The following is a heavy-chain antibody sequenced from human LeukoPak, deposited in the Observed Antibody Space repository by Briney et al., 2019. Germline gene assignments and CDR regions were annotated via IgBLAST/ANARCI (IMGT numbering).Heavy chain of an antibody. V-gene: IGHV4-39*01. CDR2: IYYTGNT. CDR1: GVSISSSKSY. Sequence: SETLSLTCTVSGVSISSSKSYWGWIRQPPGKGLEWIGSIYYTGNTYYNASLKSRVTISIDTSKNQFSLRLTSVTAADTAVYFCARQTGSGLFILPGGQGTLVTVSS. D-gene: IGHD3/OR15-3a*01. J-gene: IGHJ4*02. CDR3: ARQTGSGLFILP.